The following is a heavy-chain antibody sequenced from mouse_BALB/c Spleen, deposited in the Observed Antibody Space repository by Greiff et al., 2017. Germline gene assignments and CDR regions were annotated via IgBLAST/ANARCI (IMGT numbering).Heavy chain of an antibody. V-gene: IGHV1-5*01. CDR3: TRDSSGYVGAMDY. CDR2: IYPGNSDT. D-gene: IGHD3-2*01. J-gene: IGHJ4*01. Sequence: EVQLQQSGTVLARPGASVKMSCKASGYSFTSYWMHWVKQRPGQGLEWIGAIYPGNSDTSYNQKFKGKAKLTAVTSASTAYMELSSLTNEDSAVYYCTRDSSGYVGAMDYWGQGTSVTVSS. CDR1: GYSFTSYW.